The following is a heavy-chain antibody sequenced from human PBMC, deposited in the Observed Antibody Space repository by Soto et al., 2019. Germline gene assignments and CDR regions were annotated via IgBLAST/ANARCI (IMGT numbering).Heavy chain of an antibody. J-gene: IGHJ6*02. D-gene: IGHD3-9*01. CDR3: ARLGFEYDTSNPYYNVLHYYGVDV. CDR2: IYPGDSDT. Sequence: GESLKISCKGSGYSFTSYWIGWVRQVPGKGLEWMGVIYPGDSDTRYSPSFQGHVTISADKSISTAYLQWSTLKASDTAKYYCARLGFEYDTSNPYYNVLHYYGVDVWGQGTTVTVSS. CDR1: GYSFTSYW. V-gene: IGHV5-51*01.